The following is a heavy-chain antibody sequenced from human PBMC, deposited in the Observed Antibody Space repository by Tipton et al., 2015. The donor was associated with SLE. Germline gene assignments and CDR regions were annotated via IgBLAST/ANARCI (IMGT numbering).Heavy chain of an antibody. CDR2: INPSAGST. J-gene: IGHJ4*02. Sequence: QLVQSGAEVKKPGASAKVSCKASGYTFTSYYMHWVRQAPGQGLEWMGVINPSAGSTSYAQKFQGRVIMTRDTSTRTAYMELSSLRSEDTAVYYCARDGSSSSYFDYWGQGTLVTVSS. D-gene: IGHD6-13*01. V-gene: IGHV1-46*01. CDR1: GYTFTSYY. CDR3: ARDGSSSSYFDY.